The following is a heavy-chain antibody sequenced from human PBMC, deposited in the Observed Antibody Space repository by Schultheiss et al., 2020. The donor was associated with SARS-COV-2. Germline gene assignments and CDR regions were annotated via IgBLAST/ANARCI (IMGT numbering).Heavy chain of an antibody. CDR2: ISSSSSTI. D-gene: IGHD3-10*01. CDR1: GFTFSSYS. V-gene: IGHV3-48*01. CDR3: ARAGGPMVRGVMVY. Sequence: GESLKISCAASGFTFSSYSMNWVRQAPGKGLEWVSYISSSSSTIYYADSVKGRFTISRDNSKNTLYLQMNSLRAEDTAVYYCARAGGPMVRGVMVYWGQGTLVTVSS. J-gene: IGHJ4*02.